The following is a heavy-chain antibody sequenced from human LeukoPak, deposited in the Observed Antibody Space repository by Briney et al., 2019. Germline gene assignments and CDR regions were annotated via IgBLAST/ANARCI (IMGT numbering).Heavy chain of an antibody. Sequence: SQTLSLTCVISGDSVSSNSATWNWIRQSPSRGLEWMGRTYYRSKWYNDYVVSMKSRITINTDTSKNQFSLHLNSVTPEDTAVYYCARDPAYSGGWTRNAFDIWGQGTMVTVSS. D-gene: IGHD6-19*01. CDR2: TYYRSKWYN. J-gene: IGHJ3*02. V-gene: IGHV6-1*01. CDR1: GDSVSSNSAT. CDR3: ARDPAYSGGWTRNAFDI.